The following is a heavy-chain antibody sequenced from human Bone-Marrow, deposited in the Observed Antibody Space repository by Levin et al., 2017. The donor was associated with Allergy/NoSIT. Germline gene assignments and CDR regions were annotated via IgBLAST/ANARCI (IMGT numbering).Heavy chain of an antibody. CDR3: STDNRRELAGHNDY. CDR2: IKSKRDGGTT. J-gene: IGHJ4*02. V-gene: IGHV3-15*01. Sequence: PGGSLRLSCAASGFTFSSAWMTWVRQAPGKGLEWVGLIKSKRDGGTTDYAAPVKGRFIISRDDSKNTLYLQMNSLKTEDTAVYYCSTDNRRELAGHNDYWGQGTLVTVSS. D-gene: IGHD1-26*01. CDR1: GFTFSSAW.